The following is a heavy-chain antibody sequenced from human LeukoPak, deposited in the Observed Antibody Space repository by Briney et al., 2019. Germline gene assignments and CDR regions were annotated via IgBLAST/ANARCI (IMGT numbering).Heavy chain of an antibody. D-gene: IGHD2-21*01. CDR3: ARQSMRAVIHGDL. V-gene: IGHV5-51*01. Sequence: GESLKISCEGSGYSFNTYWIAWVRQMPGKGLEWMGIIYPGDSDTRYSPSFQGRVTISADKSISTAYLQWSSLKASDTAMYYCARQSMRAVIHGDLWGQGTLVTVSS. J-gene: IGHJ5*02. CDR1: GYSFNTYW. CDR2: IYPGDSDT.